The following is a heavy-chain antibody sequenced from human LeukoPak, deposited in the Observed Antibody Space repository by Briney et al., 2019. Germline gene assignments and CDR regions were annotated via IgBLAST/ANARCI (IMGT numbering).Heavy chain of an antibody. CDR1: GGSFSGYY. CDR3: ARTAAGLAMGDYYYGMDV. V-gene: IGHV4-34*01. J-gene: IGHJ6*04. Sequence: SETLSLTCAVYGGSFSGYYWSWIRQPPGKGLEWIGEINHSGSTNYNPSLKSRVTISVDTSKNQFPLKLSSVTAADTAVYYCARTAAGLAMGDYYYGMDVWGKGPTVTVPS. CDR2: INHSGST. D-gene: IGHD6-13*01.